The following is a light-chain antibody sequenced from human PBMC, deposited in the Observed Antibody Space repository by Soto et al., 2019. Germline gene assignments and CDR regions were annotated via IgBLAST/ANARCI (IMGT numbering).Light chain of an antibody. CDR3: VLYMGSGISL. CDR1: SGSVSTNYY. Sequence: QAVVTQEPSFSVSPGGTVTLTCGLSSGSVSTNYYPSWYQQTPGQAPRTLIYNTNSRSSGVPDRFSGSILGNKAALTVTGAQAYDDSDYYCVLYMGSGISLFGGGTKLTVL. CDR2: NTN. V-gene: IGLV8-61*01. J-gene: IGLJ3*02.